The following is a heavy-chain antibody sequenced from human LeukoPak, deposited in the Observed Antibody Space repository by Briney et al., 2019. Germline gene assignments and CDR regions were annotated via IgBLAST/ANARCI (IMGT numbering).Heavy chain of an antibody. V-gene: IGHV1-46*01. Sequence: ASVKVSCKASGYTFTSYYMHWVRQAPGQGLEWMGIINPSGGSTSYAQKFQGRVTMTRDASTSTVYMELSSLRSEDTAVYYCASSSSGWSQFDYWGQGTLVTVSS. D-gene: IGHD6-19*01. J-gene: IGHJ4*02. CDR3: ASSSSGWSQFDY. CDR2: INPSGGST. CDR1: GYTFTSYY.